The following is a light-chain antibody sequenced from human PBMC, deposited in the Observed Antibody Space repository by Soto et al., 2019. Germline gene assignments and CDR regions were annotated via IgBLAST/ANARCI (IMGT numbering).Light chain of an antibody. CDR3: QQYGSSPLT. CDR2: GAS. Sequence: EIVLTQSPGTLSLSPGERATLSCRASQSVSSSYLAWYQQKPGQAPRLLIYGASSRATGIPDRFSGSGSGTYLTLTISRLEPEDFAVYYCQQYGSSPLTFGGGTKVEIK. CDR1: QSVSSSY. V-gene: IGKV3-20*01. J-gene: IGKJ4*01.